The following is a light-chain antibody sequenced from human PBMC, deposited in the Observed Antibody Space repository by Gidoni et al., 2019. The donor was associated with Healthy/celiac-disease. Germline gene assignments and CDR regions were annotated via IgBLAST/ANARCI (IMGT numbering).Light chain of an antibody. CDR1: QSVSSS. Sequence: EIVLTQAPATLSLSPGEIATLSCRASQSVSSSLAWYQQQPGQAPRLLIYDSSNRATGIPAMFSGSGSGTVFTLTISSLEPEDFAVYCCQQRSTWPTFGGGTKVEIK. J-gene: IGKJ4*01. V-gene: IGKV3-11*01. CDR3: QQRSTWPT. CDR2: DSS.